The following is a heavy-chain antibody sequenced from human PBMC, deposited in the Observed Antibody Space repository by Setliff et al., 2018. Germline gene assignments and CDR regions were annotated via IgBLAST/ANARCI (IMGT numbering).Heavy chain of an antibody. CDR3: ARVVLAGDFDY. CDR2: IWYDGSNK. Sequence: SLRLSCAASGFTFSDYYMSWIRQAPGKGLEWVAVIWYDGSNKYYADSVKGRFTISRDNAKNSLYLQMNSLRAEDTAVYYCARVVLAGDFDYWGQGTLVTVSS. CDR1: GFTFSDYY. V-gene: IGHV3-33*08. J-gene: IGHJ4*02. D-gene: IGHD2-21*01.